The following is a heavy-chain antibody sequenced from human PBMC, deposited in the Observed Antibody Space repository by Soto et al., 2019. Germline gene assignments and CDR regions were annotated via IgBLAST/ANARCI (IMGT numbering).Heavy chain of an antibody. V-gene: IGHV4-39*01. CDR3: ARPFLALRKNTWFDT. CDR2: IFYLGSS. D-gene: IGHD3-3*02. CDR1: GDSIISSDFY. J-gene: IGHJ5*02. Sequence: PSETLSLTCTVSGDSIISSDFYWGWVRQPPGKGLEWIGSIFYLGSSYYNPSLKSRVTMSVDTSKNQFSLRLRSVTPADTALYFCARPFLALRKNTWFDTWGQGIMVT.